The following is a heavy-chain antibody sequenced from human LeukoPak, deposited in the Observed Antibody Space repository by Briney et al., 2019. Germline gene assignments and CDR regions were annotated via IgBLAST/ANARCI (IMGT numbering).Heavy chain of an antibody. Sequence: GGSLRLSCAASGLTVRTSYLSWVRQAPGKGLEWVAIIHINGATYHADSLRDRFTISRDISRNTISLQTNSLRAEDTAVYYCARNRDWYFDLWGRGTLVRVSS. J-gene: IGHJ2*01. CDR2: IHINGAT. V-gene: IGHV3-66*01. CDR1: GLTVRTSY. CDR3: ARNRDWYFDL.